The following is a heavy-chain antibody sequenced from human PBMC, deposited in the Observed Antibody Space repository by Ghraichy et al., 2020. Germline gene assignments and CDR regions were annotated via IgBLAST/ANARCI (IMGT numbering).Heavy chain of an antibody. J-gene: IGHJ3*02. D-gene: IGHD3-10*01. CDR1: GGSISSGGYY. V-gene: IGHV4-31*03. CDR3: ARGGDYYGSGSEDAFDI. CDR2: IYYSGST. Sequence: SLNISCTVSGGSISSGGYYWSWIRQHPGKGLEWIGYIYYSGSTYYNPSLKSRVTISVDTSKNQFSLKLSSVTAADTAVYYCARGGDYYGSGSEDAFDIWGQGTMVTVSS.